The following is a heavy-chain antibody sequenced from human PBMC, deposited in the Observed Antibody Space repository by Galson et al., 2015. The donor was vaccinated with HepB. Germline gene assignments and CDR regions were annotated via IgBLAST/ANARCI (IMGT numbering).Heavy chain of an antibody. CDR2: INSSSTTI. CDR1: GFTFSTYN. V-gene: IGHV3-48*02. D-gene: IGHD3-22*01. CDR3: ARAAPPLIDGDSSSFDY. Sequence: SLRLSCAASGFTFSTYNMNWVRQAPGKGLEWISFINSSSTTIYYADSVKGRFTISRDNAKNSLFLHMNSLRDEDTAIYYCARAAPPLIDGDSSSFDYWGQGTLVTVSS. J-gene: IGHJ4*02.